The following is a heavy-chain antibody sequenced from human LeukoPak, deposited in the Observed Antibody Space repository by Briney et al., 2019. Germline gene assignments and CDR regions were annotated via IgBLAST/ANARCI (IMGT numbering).Heavy chain of an antibody. D-gene: IGHD6-13*01. Sequence: PGGALRLSCPASGINFSSSGMHWVRQAPGKGLEGVTFIQNDGSDKYYAASVKDRFTISRDNSKNTVYLHMASLRADDTALYYCAREGGRAVPGRFDQWGQGTLVTVSS. J-gene: IGHJ4*02. V-gene: IGHV3-30*02. CDR3: AREGGRAVPGRFDQ. CDR1: GINFSSSG. CDR2: IQNDGSDK.